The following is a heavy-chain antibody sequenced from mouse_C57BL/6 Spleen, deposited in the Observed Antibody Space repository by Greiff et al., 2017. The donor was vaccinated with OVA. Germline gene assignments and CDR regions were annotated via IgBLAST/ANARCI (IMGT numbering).Heavy chain of an antibody. CDR2: IYPGSGST. CDR3: TRGNLYCAVDY. J-gene: IGHJ4*01. V-gene: IGHV1-55*01. Sequence: QVQLQQPGADLVKPGASVKMSCKASGYTFTSYWITWVKQRPGQGLEWIGDIYPGSGSTNYNEKFKRKATLPVDTSSSTAYLQLSSLTSEDAAVYYCTRGNLYCAVDYWGQGTSVTVSS. CDR1: GYTFTSYW. D-gene: IGHD3-1*01.